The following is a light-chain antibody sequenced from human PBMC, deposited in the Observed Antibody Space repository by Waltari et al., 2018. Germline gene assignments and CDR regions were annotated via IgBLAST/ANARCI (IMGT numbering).Light chain of an antibody. V-gene: IGLV2-8*01. CDR2: EVS. J-gene: IGLJ2*01. CDR3: SSYTGGNNLI. Sequence: QSALTQPPSASGSPGQSVTISCTGPSSDISTYNYVSWYQKYPDKAPQLIIFEVSKRPSGVPDRCSGSKSGNTASRTGSGLQSEDEADYYCSSYTGGNNLIFGGGTKLTVL. CDR1: SSDISTYNY.